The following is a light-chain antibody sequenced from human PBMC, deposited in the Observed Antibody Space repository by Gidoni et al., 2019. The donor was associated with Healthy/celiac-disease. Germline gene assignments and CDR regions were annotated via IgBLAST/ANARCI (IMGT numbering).Light chain of an antibody. CDR3: QQSYSTPST. J-gene: IGKJ5*01. V-gene: IGKV1-39*01. CDR2: GAS. CDR1: QSISSY. Sequence: DIQMTQSPSSLSASVGDRVTITCRASQSISSYLDWYQQKPGKAPKLLIYGASILQSGVPARFSGSGSGTDFTLTISSLQSEDFATYYCQQSYSTPSTFGQGTRLEIK.